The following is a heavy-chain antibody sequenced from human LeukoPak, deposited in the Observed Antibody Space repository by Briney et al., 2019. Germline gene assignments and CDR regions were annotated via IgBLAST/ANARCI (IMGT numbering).Heavy chain of an antibody. CDR1: GFTFSSYS. CDR3: ARDHGSSWYARPGYLDY. D-gene: IGHD6-13*01. Sequence: GGSLRLSCAASGFTFSSYSMNWVRQAPGKGLEWVSSISSSSSYIYYADSVKGRFTISRDNAKNSLYLQMNSLRAEDTAVYYCARDHGSSWYARPGYLDYWGQGTLVTVSS. V-gene: IGHV3-21*01. CDR2: ISSSSSYI. J-gene: IGHJ4*02.